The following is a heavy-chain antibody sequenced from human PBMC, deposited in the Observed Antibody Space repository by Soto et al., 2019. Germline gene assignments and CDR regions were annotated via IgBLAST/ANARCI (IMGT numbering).Heavy chain of an antibody. CDR3: ARGTRDGYNPTYFDY. V-gene: IGHV4-30-4*01. CDR1: GGSISSGDYY. CDR2: IYYSGST. J-gene: IGHJ4*02. Sequence: SETLSLTCTVSGGSISSGDYYWSWIRQPPGKGLEWIGYIYYSGSTYYNPSLKSRVTISVDTSKNQFSLKLSSVTAADTAVYYCARGTRDGYNPTYFDYWGQGTLVT. D-gene: IGHD5-12*01.